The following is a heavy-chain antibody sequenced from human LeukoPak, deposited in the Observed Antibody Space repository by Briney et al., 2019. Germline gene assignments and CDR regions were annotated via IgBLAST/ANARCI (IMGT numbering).Heavy chain of an antibody. CDR1: GGSFSGYY. CDR2: INHSGST. J-gene: IGHJ6*03. V-gene: IGHV4-34*01. Sequence: PSETLSLTCAVYGGSFSGYYWSWIRQPPGKGLEWIGEINHSGSTNYNPSLKSRVTISVDTSKSQFSLKLSSVTAADTAVYYCARRTKLDYYYYYYMDVWGKGTTVTVSS. D-gene: IGHD4-23*01. CDR3: ARRTKLDYYYYYYMDV.